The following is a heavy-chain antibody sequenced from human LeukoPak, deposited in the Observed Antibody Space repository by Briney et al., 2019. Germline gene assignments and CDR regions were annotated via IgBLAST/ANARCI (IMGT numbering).Heavy chain of an antibody. CDR2: TIPIFGTP. J-gene: IGHJ4*02. D-gene: IGHD5-24*01. CDR1: GATFSRSA. Sequence: SVKVSCKASGATFSRSAVAWVRQAPGQGLQWMGGTIPIFGTPNYPQKFQGRVTIAADESTNTAYMELTNLSSDDTAVYFCARPTDGYNYGPLEYWGRGTLVTVSS. V-gene: IGHV1-69*13. CDR3: ARPTDGYNYGPLEY.